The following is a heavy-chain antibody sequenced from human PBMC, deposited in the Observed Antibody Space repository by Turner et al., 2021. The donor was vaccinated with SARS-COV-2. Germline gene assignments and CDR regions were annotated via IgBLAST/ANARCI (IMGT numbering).Heavy chain of an antibody. D-gene: IGHD3-10*01. CDR3: ARRSEGYYGSGSHWFDP. Sequence: QLQLQESGPGLVKPSENLSLTCTVSGGSISSSPYYWGWIRHPPGKGLEWIGSIYYIGSTYYNPSLKSRVTISVDTSKNQFSLKLSSVTAADTAVYYCARRSEGYYGSGSHWFDPWGQGTLVTVSS. CDR2: IYYIGST. CDR1: GGSISSSPYY. J-gene: IGHJ5*02. V-gene: IGHV4-39*01.